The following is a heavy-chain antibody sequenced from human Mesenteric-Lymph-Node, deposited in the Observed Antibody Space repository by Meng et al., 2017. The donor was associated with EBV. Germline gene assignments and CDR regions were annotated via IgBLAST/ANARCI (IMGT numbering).Heavy chain of an antibody. CDR3: AHRTSNCFDP. CDR2: IYWDDDK. V-gene: IGHV2-5*02. CDR1: GFSLSTSGVG. J-gene: IGHJ5*02. Sequence: QIPLKEYGPTLVNPPQTLTLTCAFSGFSLSTSGVGVGWIRQPPGKALEWLALIYWDDDKRYSPSLKTRLTITKDTSENQVVLTMTNMDPVDAATYYCAHRTSNCFDPWGQGTLVTVSS.